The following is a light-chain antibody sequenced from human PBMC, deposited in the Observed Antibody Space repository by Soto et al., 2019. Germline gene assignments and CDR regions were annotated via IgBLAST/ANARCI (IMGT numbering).Light chain of an antibody. CDR3: QQCNNWPWT. CDR1: QSVRGD. J-gene: IGKJ1*01. V-gene: IGKV3-15*01. Sequence: EVLLTQFPGTLSASPGERVILSCRASQSVRGDLAWFQQKPGRSPRLLIYGTSTRASGVPDRFSGSGSGTDFTLTINSLQSEDFAVYFCQQCNNWPWTFGPGTTVE. CDR2: GTS.